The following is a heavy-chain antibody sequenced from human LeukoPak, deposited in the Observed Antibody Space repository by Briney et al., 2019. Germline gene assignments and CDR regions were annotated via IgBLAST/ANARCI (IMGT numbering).Heavy chain of an antibody. CDR3: AKLLTIGWRPIDY. CDR1: GFTFSSYA. J-gene: IGHJ4*02. V-gene: IGHV3-23*01. CDR2: ISGSGGST. D-gene: IGHD6-19*01. Sequence: GGSLRLSCAASGFTFSSYAMSWVRQAPGKGLEWVSTISGSGGSTYYADSVKGRFTISRDNSKNTLYVQMNSLRAEDTAVYYCAKLLTIGWRPIDYWGQGTLVTVSS.